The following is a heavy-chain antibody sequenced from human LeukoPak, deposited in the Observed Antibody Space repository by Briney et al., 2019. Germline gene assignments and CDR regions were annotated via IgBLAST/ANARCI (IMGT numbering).Heavy chain of an antibody. Sequence: SETLSHTCSVSGDSIRSSYWSWIRQPPGKGLEWIGCVYYTGSSYYNPSLKSRATTSIDMSKNQFSLKLTSMTAADTAVYYCAGYGSGSYYKAFDFWGQGILVTVSS. J-gene: IGHJ4*02. CDR2: VYYTGSS. CDR3: AGYGSGSYYKAFDF. D-gene: IGHD3-10*01. CDR1: GDSIRSSY. V-gene: IGHV4-59*01.